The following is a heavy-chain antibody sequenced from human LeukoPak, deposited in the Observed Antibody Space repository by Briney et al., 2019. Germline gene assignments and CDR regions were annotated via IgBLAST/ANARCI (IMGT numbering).Heavy chain of an antibody. CDR2: IWYDGSNK. J-gene: IGHJ6*02. V-gene: IGHV3-33*01. Sequence: GGSLRPSCAASGFTFSSYGMHRVRQAPGKGLEWVAVIWYDGSNKYYADSVKGRFTISRDNSKNTLYLQMNSLRAEDTAVYYCARGGYYLYGMDVWGQGTTVTVSS. D-gene: IGHD3-10*01. CDR3: ARGGYYLYGMDV. CDR1: GFTFSSYG.